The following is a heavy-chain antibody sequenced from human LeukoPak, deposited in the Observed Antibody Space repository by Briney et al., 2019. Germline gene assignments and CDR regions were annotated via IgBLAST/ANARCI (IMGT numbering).Heavy chain of an antibody. CDR3: ARDRGYSSGWEYYYYGMDV. Sequence: PGGSLRLSCAASGFTVSSNYMSWVRQAPGKGLEWVSVIYSGGSTYYADSVKGRFTISRDNSKNTLYLQMNSLRAEDTAVCYCARDRGYSSGWEYYYYGMDVWGQGTTVTVS. J-gene: IGHJ6*02. CDR1: GFTVSSNY. D-gene: IGHD6-19*01. CDR2: IYSGGST. V-gene: IGHV3-66*01.